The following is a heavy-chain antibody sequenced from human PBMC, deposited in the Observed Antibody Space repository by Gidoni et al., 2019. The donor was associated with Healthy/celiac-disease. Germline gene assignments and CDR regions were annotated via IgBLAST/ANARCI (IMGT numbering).Heavy chain of an antibody. CDR3: AKDSSSWYQYYYYYYGMDV. D-gene: IGHD6-13*01. Sequence: EVQLLESGGGLVQPGRSLRLSCAASGFTFSSYALRWVRQAPGKGLEWVSAIGGSGGSTDYADSVKGRFTISRDNSKNTLYLQMNSLRAEDTAVYYCAKDSSSWYQYYYYYYGMDVWGQGTTVTVSS. V-gene: IGHV3-23*01. J-gene: IGHJ6*02. CDR2: IGGSGGST. CDR1: GFTFSSYA.